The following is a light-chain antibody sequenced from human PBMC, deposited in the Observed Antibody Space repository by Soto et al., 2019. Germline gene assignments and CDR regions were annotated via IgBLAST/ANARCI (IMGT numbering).Light chain of an antibody. J-gene: IGKJ1*01. CDR2: GAS. Sequence: EIVLTQSPATLSLSPGERATLSCRASQSVSSYLAWYQHKPGQAPRLLMYGASSRATGIPDRFSGSVSGKDFNLNISRVEPEDSAVYYCHHYGSSMWSFGQGTKVDIK. CDR3: HHYGSSMWS. V-gene: IGKV3-20*01. CDR1: QSVSSY.